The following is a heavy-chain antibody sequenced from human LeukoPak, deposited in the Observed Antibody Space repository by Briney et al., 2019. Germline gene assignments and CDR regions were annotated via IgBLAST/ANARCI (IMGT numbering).Heavy chain of an antibody. Sequence: ASVKVSCKASGYIFTSYYMHWVRQAPGQGLEWMGIINPSGGGTSYPQKFQGRVTMTRDTSTSTAYMELSGLRSEDTAVYYCARGGDGYNSWGQGTLVTVSS. V-gene: IGHV1-46*01. J-gene: IGHJ4*02. CDR1: GYIFTSYY. CDR2: INPSGGGT. D-gene: IGHD5-24*01. CDR3: ARGGDGYNS.